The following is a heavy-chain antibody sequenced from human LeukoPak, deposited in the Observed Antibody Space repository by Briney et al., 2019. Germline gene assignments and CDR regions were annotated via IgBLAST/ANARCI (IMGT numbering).Heavy chain of an antibody. J-gene: IGHJ4*02. CDR1: GLTFSSSW. CDR3: AKDKGIQLWFFDY. CDR2: INPDGIKR. Sequence: PGGSLRLSCAVSGLTFSSSWMDWVRQAPGKGLEWVASINPDGIKRYSADSVKGRFTISRDNAKNSLYLQMNSLRAEDTALYYCAKDKGIQLWFFDYWGQGTLVTVSS. D-gene: IGHD5-18*01. V-gene: IGHV3-7*03.